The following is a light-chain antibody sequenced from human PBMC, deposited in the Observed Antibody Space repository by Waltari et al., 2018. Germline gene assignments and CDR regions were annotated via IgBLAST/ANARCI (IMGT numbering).Light chain of an antibody. CDR3: QQSSSAPFT. CDR2: DSS. J-gene: IGKJ3*01. Sequence: DIQMTQSPSSLSASVGDRVTITCRARPSISTSLNWYQQKPGKAPKLLICDSSTLQSGVPSRFSGSGSGTDFTLTISNLHPEDFATYYCQQSSSAPFTFGPGTRVDIQ. CDR1: PSISTS. V-gene: IGKV1-39*01.